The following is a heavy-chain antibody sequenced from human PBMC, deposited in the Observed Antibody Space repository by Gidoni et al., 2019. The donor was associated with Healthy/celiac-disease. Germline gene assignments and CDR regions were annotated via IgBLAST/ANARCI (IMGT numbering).Heavy chain of an antibody. D-gene: IGHD1-26*01. V-gene: IGHV3-30*18. CDR1: GFTFSSYG. CDR2: ISYDGSNK. J-gene: IGHJ4*02. CDR3: AKRGSYYPFDY. Sequence: QVQLVESGGGVVQPGRSLRLSCAVSGFTFSSYGMHWVRQAPGKGLEWVAVISYDGSNKYYADSVKGRFTISRDNSKNTLYLQMNSLRAEDTAVYYCAKRGSYYPFDYWGQGTLVTVSS.